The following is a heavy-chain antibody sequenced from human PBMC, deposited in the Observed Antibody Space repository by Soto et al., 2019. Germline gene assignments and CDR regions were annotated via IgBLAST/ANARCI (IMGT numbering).Heavy chain of an antibody. CDR1: GGSTSSSSYY. J-gene: IGHJ5*02. CDR2: SIGST. D-gene: IGHD3-10*01. CDR3: ARHARDGSGTHLLWFDP. V-gene: IGHV4-39*01. Sequence: PSETLSLTCTVSGGSTSSSSYYWGWIRQPPGKGLEWIASSIGSTFYNPSLKSRVTMSVDTSKNQFSMKLSSVTAADTAVYYCARHARDGSGTHLLWFDPWGQGTLVTVS.